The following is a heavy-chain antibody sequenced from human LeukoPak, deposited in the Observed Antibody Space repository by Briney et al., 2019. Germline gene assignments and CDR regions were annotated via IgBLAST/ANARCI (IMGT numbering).Heavy chain of an antibody. D-gene: IGHD3-9*01. CDR2: IIPIFGTA. J-gene: IGHJ4*02. CDR1: GGTFSSYA. Sequence: GASVKVSCKASGGTFSSYAISWVRQAPGQGLEWMGGIIPIFGTANYAQKFQGRVTITADKSTSTAYMELSSLRSEDTAVYYCARVYYDILTGYYQNFDYWGQGTLVTVSS. V-gene: IGHV1-69*06. CDR3: ARVYYDILTGYYQNFDY.